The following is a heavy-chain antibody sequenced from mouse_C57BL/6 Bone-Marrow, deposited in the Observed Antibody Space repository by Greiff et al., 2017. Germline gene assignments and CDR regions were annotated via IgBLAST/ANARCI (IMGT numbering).Heavy chain of an antibody. CDR3: AKAYYYGGSYEWFAY. CDR1: GYTFTDYY. Sequence: QVQLKESGAELVRPGASVKLSCKASGYTFTDYYINWVKQRPGQGLEWIARIYPGSGNTYYNEKFKGKATLTAEQSSSTAYMQLSSLTSEDSAVYFCAKAYYYGGSYEWFAYWGEGTLVTGSA. CDR2: IYPGSGNT. V-gene: IGHV1-76*01. D-gene: IGHD1-1*01. J-gene: IGHJ3*01.